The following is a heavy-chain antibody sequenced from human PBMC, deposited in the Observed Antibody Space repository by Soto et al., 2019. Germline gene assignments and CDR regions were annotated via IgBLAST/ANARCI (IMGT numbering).Heavy chain of an antibody. CDR2: TFRKGDT. D-gene: IGHD3-16*01. J-gene: IGHJ3*02. CDR3: ASYVGTGGYGAFDI. V-gene: IGHV4-4*02. CDR1: GVSVSGTLW. Sequence: SETLCLTCALPGVSVSGTLWGTVFRQTPGKGLEWIGETFRKGDTNYNAFLKSRVSISIDKSRNQVSLILTSVTAADTAVYYCASYVGTGGYGAFDIRGQGTVVT.